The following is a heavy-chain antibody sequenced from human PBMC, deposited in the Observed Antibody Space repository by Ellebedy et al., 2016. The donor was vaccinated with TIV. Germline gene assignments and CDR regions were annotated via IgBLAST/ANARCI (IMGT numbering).Heavy chain of an antibody. J-gene: IGHJ4*02. CDR1: GGSISSSNW. Sequence: SETLSLTXAVSGGSISSSNWWSWVRQPPGKGLEWIGEIYHSGSTNYNPSLKSRVTISVDTSKNQFSLKLSSVTAADTAVYYCARLPYYYDSSGYYSFDYWGQGTLVTVSS. CDR3: ARLPYYYDSSGYYSFDY. D-gene: IGHD3-22*01. CDR2: IYHSGST. V-gene: IGHV4-4*02.